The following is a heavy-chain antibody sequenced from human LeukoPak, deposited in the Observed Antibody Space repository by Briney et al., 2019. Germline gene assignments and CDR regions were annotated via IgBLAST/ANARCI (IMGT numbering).Heavy chain of an antibody. D-gene: IGHD6-19*01. Sequence: PGGSLRLSCAASGFTFDDYAMHWVRQAPGKGLEWVSGISWNSGSIGYADSVKGRFTISRDNAKNSLYLQMNSLRAEDTALYYRAKDMGESIAVAGTTNYYYYGMDVWGQGTTVTVSS. J-gene: IGHJ6*02. CDR1: GFTFDDYA. CDR3: AKDMGESIAVAGTTNYYYYGMDV. V-gene: IGHV3-9*01. CDR2: ISWNSGSI.